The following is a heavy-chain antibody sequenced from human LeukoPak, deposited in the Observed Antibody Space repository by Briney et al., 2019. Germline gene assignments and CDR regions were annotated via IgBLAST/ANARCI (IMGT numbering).Heavy chain of an antibody. CDR2: IYPNNGAT. V-gene: IGHV1-2*02. CDR1: GCTFSGTGWY. D-gene: IGHD3-10*01. Sequence: ASVKVSCKASGCTFSGTGWYLYWLRQAPGQGLECMGWIYPNNGATAYAQKFQGRVAMTRDTSIATAYMELSGLRPDDTAVYYCARDGPAQMVDFDYWGQGTLVTVSS. CDR3: ARDGPAQMVDFDY. J-gene: IGHJ4*02.